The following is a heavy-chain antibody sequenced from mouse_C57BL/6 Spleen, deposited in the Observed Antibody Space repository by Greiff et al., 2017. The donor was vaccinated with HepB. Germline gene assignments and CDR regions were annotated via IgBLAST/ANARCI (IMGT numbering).Heavy chain of an antibody. CDR3: TTRNYYGSEGY. Sequence: VQLQESGAELVRPGASVKLSCTASGFNIKDDYMHWVKQRPEQGLEWIGWIDPENGDTEYASKFQGKATITADTSSNTAYLQLSSLTSEDTAVYYCTTRNYYGSEGYWGQGTTLTVSS. CDR1: GFNIKDDY. J-gene: IGHJ2*01. CDR2: IDPENGDT. D-gene: IGHD1-1*01. V-gene: IGHV14-4*01.